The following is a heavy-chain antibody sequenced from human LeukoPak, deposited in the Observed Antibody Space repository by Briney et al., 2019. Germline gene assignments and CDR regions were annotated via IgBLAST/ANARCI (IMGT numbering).Heavy chain of an antibody. V-gene: IGHV1-69*13. J-gene: IGHJ4*02. CDR3: ARGSTVVTPVFDY. CDR2: IIPIFGTA. CDR1: GGXFSSYA. Sequence: SLKVSCRASGGXFSSYAISWVRQAPGQGLEWLGGIIPIFGTANYAQKFQGRVTITADESTSTAYMELSSLRSEDTAVYYCARGSTVVTPVFDYWGQGTLVTVSS. D-gene: IGHD4-23*01.